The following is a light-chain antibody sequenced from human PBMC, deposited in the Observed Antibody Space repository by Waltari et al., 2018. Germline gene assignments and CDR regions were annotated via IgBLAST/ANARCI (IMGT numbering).Light chain of an antibody. Sequence: DIQMTQSPSSLSASLGDRVTITCRASQTINIYVNWYQPKPGKAPKLLIYAASSLHGGVPSRFSGSASGTDFTLTISSLQPEDFATYFCQQSYSTPWTFGQGTKVEIK. CDR2: AAS. V-gene: IGKV1-39*01. CDR1: QTINIY. J-gene: IGKJ1*01. CDR3: QQSYSTPWT.